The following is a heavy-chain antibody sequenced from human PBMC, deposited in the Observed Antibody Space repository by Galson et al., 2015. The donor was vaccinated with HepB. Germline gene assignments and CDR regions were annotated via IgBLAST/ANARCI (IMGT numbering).Heavy chain of an antibody. J-gene: IGHJ4*02. CDR1: GLSLSTSGVG. CDR3: ARYFEGATIIDY. CDR2: IYWDDDK. V-gene: IGHV2-5*02. D-gene: IGHD5-12*01. Sequence: PALVKPTQTLTLTCTFSGLSLSTSGVGVGWIRQPPGKALEWLALIYWDDDKRYSPSLKSRLTITKDTSKNQVVLTMTNMDPVDTATYYCARYFEGATIIDYWGQGTLVTVSS.